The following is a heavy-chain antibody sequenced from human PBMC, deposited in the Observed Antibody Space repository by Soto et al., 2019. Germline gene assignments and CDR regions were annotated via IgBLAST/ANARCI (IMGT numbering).Heavy chain of an antibody. D-gene: IGHD6-19*01. V-gene: IGHV4-59*01. J-gene: IGHJ4*02. CDR3: ARGRHWLDY. CDR1: GGSISGYY. CDR2: MYYTGST. Sequence: SETLSLTCTVSGGSISGYYWSWIRQPPGKGLEWIGYMYYTGSTNYNPSLKSRVTISVDTSENQFSLRLSSVTAADTAIYYCARGRHWLDYWGQGTLVTVS.